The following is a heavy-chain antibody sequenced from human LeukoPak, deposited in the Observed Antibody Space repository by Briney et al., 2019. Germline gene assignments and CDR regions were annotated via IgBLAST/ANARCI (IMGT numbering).Heavy chain of an antibody. CDR2: INHGGST. J-gene: IGHJ6*03. CDR3: ARERGGSKLSGLYGRDYYYMDV. Sequence: SETLSLTCAVSGGSISSRNWWSWVRQPPGKGLEWIGEINHGGSTNYNPSLKSRVTISVGTSKNQFSLKLSSVTAADTAVYFCARERGGSKLSGLYGRDYYYMDVWGKGTTVTVSS. V-gene: IGHV4-4*02. D-gene: IGHD3-16*01. CDR1: GGSISSRNW.